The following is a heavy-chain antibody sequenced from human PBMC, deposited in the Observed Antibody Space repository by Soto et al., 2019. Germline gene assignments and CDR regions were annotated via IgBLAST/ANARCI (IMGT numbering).Heavy chain of an antibody. CDR1: GYTFTNYA. J-gene: IGHJ5*02. CDR2: INPGNGIT. D-gene: IGHD2-21*02. V-gene: IGHV1-3*01. CDR3: ARDPHTYCAGDCNPWFDH. Sequence: ASVKVSCKASGYTFTNYAMHWVRQAPGQRLEWMGWINPGNGITKYSQQFQGRVTLTRDTFATTDYMELSSLRSEDTAVYYCARDPHTYCAGDCNPWFDHWGQGSLVTVSS.